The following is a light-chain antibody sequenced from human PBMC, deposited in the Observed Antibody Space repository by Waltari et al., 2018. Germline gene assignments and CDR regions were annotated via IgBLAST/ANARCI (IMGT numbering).Light chain of an antibody. CDR3: QQYYSSPPYT. J-gene: IGKJ2*01. CDR2: WAF. CDR1: LSVLYRSNNKNY. V-gene: IGKV4-1*01. Sequence: DIVMTQSPDSLAVSLGERATINCKSSLSVLYRSNNKNYSAASQQKPGQPPNELIYWAFTRGSRVPDRFSGRGSGTDFTLTISSLQAEDVAVYYCQQYYSSPPYTFGQGTKLEIK.